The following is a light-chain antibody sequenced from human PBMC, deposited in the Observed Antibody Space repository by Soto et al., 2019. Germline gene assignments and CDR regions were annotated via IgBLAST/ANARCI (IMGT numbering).Light chain of an antibody. CDR2: GSS. CDR1: QSIVSNY. J-gene: IGKJ1*01. V-gene: IGKV3-20*01. Sequence: EIVLTQSPGTLSLSPGERATLSCKASQSIVSNYLAWYQRRPGQAPRLLIYGSSSRATDIPARFSGSGSGTDFTLTITRLESEDFAVYYCQQYGSSPPTFGQGTKVEFE. CDR3: QQYGSSPPT.